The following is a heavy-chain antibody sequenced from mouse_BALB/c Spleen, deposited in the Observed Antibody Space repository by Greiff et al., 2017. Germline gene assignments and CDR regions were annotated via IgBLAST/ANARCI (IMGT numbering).Heavy chain of an antibody. V-gene: IGHV3-2*02. J-gene: IGHJ3*01. CDR1: GYSITSDYA. D-gene: IGHD2-4*01. CDR2: ISYSGST. CDR3: AGGAYDYRFAY. Sequence: EVKLMESGPGLVKPSQSLSLTCTVTGYSITSDYAWNWIRQFPGNKLEWMGYISYSGSTSYNPSLKSRISITRDTSKNQFFLQLNSVTTEDTATYYCAGGAYDYRFAYWGQGTLVTVSA.